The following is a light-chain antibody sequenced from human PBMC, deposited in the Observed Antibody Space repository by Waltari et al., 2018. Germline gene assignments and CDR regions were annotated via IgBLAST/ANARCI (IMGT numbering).Light chain of an antibody. V-gene: IGLV1-47*01. Sequence: QSVLTQPPSASGTPGQRVTISCSGSSSNIGSDYVYWYQRLPGTAPKLLTYRNNQRPSGVPDRFSASKSGTSASLAISGLRSEDGADYYCAAWDDTMSGPIFGGGTKLTVL. CDR1: SSNIGSDY. J-gene: IGLJ2*01. CDR2: RNN. CDR3: AAWDDTMSGPI.